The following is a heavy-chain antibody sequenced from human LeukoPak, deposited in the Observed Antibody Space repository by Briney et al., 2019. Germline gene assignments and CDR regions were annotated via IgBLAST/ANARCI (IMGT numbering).Heavy chain of an antibody. J-gene: IGHJ4*02. D-gene: IGHD3-22*01. CDR3: ARVDPASYYYDSSGYPLFDY. V-gene: IGHV1-2*02. Sequence: ASVKVSCKASGGTFSSYAISWVRQAPGQGLEWMGWINPNSGGTNYAQKFQGRVTMTRDTSISTAYMEMSRLRSDDTAVYYCARVDPASYYYDSSGYPLFDYWGQGTLVTVSS. CDR1: GGTFSSYA. CDR2: INPNSGGT.